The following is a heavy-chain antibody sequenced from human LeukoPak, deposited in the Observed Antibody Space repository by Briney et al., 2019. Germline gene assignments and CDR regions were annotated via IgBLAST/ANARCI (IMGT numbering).Heavy chain of an antibody. Sequence: ASLYLSCTLSLYALTSYGISWVRPAPGQGLEWMGWISGLIGDTDNTQKSQGRVTMTTYTSTSTAYMELSSLGSDDTAVYYCARARHYGYSSTWYGYWGQGTLVTVSS. V-gene: IGHV1-18*01. CDR3: ARARHYGYSSTWYGY. CDR2: ISGLIGDT. CDR1: LYALTSYG. J-gene: IGHJ4*02. D-gene: IGHD6-13*01.